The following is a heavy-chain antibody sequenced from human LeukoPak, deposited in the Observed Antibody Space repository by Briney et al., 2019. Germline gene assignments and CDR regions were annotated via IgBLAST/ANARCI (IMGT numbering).Heavy chain of an antibody. D-gene: IGHD2-15*01. J-gene: IGHJ3*01. Sequence: GGSLRLSCSASGFPFNTYAIHWVRQAPGKGLEYVAGISSNGDNTDFADSAKGRFAISRDNSKSTLFLQMNSLRAEDTAVYFCTRDSALLGVAFDLWGQGTVVTVSS. CDR3: TRDSALLGVAFDL. CDR2: ISSNGDNT. CDR1: GFPFNTYA. V-gene: IGHV3-64D*06.